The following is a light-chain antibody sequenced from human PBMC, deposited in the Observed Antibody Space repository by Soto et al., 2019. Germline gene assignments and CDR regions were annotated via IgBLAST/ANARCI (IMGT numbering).Light chain of an antibody. CDR1: SSDVGGFNS. CDR2: DVN. CDR3: CSYAGSYSYA. V-gene: IGLV2-11*01. J-gene: IGLJ1*01. Sequence: QSVLTQPRSVSGSPGQSVTISCTGTSSDVGGFNSVSWYQQHPGKAPKLMIYDVNKRPSGVPDRFSGSKSGSTASLTISGLQAEDEADYYCCSYAGSYSYAFVTGTKVTVL.